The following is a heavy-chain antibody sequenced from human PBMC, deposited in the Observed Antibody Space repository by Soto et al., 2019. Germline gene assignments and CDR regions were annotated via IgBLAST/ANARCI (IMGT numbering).Heavy chain of an antibody. J-gene: IGHJ4*02. CDR1: GGSFSSFY. CDR2: VYYSGTT. V-gene: IGHV4-59*01. D-gene: IGHD3-22*01. CDR3: PTYDSGGKFDF. Sequence: QVQLQESGPGLVKPSETLSLTCTVSGGSFSSFYWSWIRQPPGKGLEWIGYVYYSGTTNYNPSLKDRVSIAVDPSKNKFSLKLTSVTAADTAVYYCPTYDSGGKFDFWGQGTLVTVSS.